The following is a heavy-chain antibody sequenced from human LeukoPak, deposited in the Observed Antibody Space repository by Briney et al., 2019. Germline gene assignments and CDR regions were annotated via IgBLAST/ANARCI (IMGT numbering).Heavy chain of an antibody. CDR2: ISAYNGNT. Sequence: GASVKVSCKASGGTFSIYAISWVRQAPGQGLEWMGWISAYNGNTNYAQKLQGRVTMTTDTSTSTAYMELRSLRSDDTAVYYCARDWGYYGSGSSPHFDYWGQGTLVTVSS. J-gene: IGHJ4*02. D-gene: IGHD3-10*01. CDR3: ARDWGYYGSGSSPHFDY. V-gene: IGHV1-18*01. CDR1: GGTFSIYA.